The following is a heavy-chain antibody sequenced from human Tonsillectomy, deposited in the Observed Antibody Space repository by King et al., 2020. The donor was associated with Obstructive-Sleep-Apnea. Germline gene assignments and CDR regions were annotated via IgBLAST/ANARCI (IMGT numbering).Heavy chain of an antibody. CDR1: GFTFGDFA. V-gene: IGHV3-49*03. CDR3: TREEGPSHGMDV. Sequence: VQLVESGGGLVQPGRSLRLSCTASGFTFGDFAMSWFRQAPGKGLEWVGFTRGKAYGGTTEYAASVKGRFTISRDDSKSVAYLQMNGLKTEDTAVYYCTREEGPSHGMDVWGRGTTVTVSS. CDR2: TRGKAYGGTT. J-gene: IGHJ6*02.